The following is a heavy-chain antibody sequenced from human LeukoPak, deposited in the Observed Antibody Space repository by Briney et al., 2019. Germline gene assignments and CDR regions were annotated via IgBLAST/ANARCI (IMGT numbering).Heavy chain of an antibody. CDR1: GGSFSGYY. CDR3: ARGVPEGGIDY. V-gene: IGHV4-34*01. J-gene: IGHJ4*02. CDR2: INHSGST. D-gene: IGHD3-16*01. Sequence: PSETPSLTCAVYGGSFSGYYWSWIRQPPGKGLEWIGEINHSGSTNYNPSLKSRVTISVDTSKNQFSLKLSSVTAADTAVYYCARGVPEGGIDYWGQGTLVTVSS.